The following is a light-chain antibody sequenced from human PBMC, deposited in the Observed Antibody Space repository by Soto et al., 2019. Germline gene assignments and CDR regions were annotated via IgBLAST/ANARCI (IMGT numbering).Light chain of an antibody. Sequence: EIVMTQSPATLSVSPGERATLSCRASQSIRNNLAWYQLRPGQAPRLLIFGASTRATGISARFSGSGSGTEFTLSISSLQSEDFALYYCQQYIYWPYTFGQGTKVDIK. J-gene: IGKJ2*01. CDR3: QQYIYWPYT. V-gene: IGKV3-15*01. CDR1: QSIRNN. CDR2: GAS.